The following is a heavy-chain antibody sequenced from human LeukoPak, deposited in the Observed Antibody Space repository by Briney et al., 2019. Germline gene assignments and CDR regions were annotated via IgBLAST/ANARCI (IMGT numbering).Heavy chain of an antibody. D-gene: IGHD3-10*01. J-gene: IGHJ6*02. CDR1: EFTFSSYW. CDR2: IKQDGGEK. V-gene: IGHV3-7*01. CDR3: ARDRTYGSGSYDNIPPYYYYYGMDV. Sequence: GGSLRLSCAASEFTFSSYWMSWVRQAPGKGLEWVANIKQDGGEKYYADSVKGRFTISRDNAKNSLYLQMNSLRAEDTAVYYCARDRTYGSGSYDNIPPYYYYYGMDVWGQGTTVTVSS.